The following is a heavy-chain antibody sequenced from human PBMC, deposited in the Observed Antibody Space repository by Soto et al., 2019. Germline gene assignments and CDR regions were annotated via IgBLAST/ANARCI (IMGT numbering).Heavy chain of an antibody. J-gene: IGHJ3*02. CDR3: TRSSTGYAFDI. Sequence: QVQLQGSGPGLVKPSETLSLTCTVSGGSISGFYWTWIRQPPGRGLEWVGFIYYTGKTSYTPSLRSRVTISQDTSRNQFSLRLNSVTTADTAVYYCTRSSTGYAFDIWGQGTMVTVSS. CDR1: GGSISGFY. D-gene: IGHD2-8*02. CDR2: IYYTGKT. V-gene: IGHV4-59*01.